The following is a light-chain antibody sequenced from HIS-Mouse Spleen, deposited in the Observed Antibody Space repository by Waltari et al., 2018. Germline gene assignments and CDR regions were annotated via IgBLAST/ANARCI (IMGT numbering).Light chain of an antibody. CDR1: QSLLHSDGKTY. CDR2: EVS. CDR3: MQSINLPST. Sequence: EIVMTQTPLSLSVTPGKPASISCKSSQSLLHSDGKTYMYWYLQKPGQSPQHQIYEVSRRLSGGGDRYSGGGAGTDFTLKIRRVEGADVGVYYCMQSINLPSTFGQGTKVEIK. J-gene: IGKJ1*01. V-gene: IGKV2-29*03.